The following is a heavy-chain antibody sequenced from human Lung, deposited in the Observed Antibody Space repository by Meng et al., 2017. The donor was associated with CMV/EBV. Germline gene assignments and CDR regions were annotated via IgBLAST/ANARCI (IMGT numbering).Heavy chain of an antibody. CDR3: ARVSGYCSTTSCQWVGGEGYYYYGRAV. V-gene: IGHV3-48*04. J-gene: IGHJ6*01. D-gene: IGHD2-2*01. CDR2: ISSSSGTI. Sequence: GEXXKISCAASGFTFRTYSMNWVRQAPGKGLEWVSHISSSSGTIYYADSVKGRFTVSRDNAKNSLYLQMNSLRAEDTAVYYCARVSGYCSTTSCQWVGGEGYYYYGRAVWGPRNXV. CDR1: GFTFRTYS.